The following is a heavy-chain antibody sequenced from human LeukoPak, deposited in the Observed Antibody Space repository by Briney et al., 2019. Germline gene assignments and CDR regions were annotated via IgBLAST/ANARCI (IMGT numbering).Heavy chain of an antibody. V-gene: IGHV3-30*04. CDR1: GFTFSSYA. CDR2: ISYDGSNK. Sequence: EGSLRLSCAASGFTFSSYAMHWVRQAPGKGLEWVAVISYDGSNKYYADSVKGRFTISRDNSKNTLYLQMNSLRAEDTAVYYCARDSGGCSSTSCYRGDWFDPWGQGTLVTVSS. D-gene: IGHD2-2*02. J-gene: IGHJ5*02. CDR3: ARDSGGCSSTSCYRGDWFDP.